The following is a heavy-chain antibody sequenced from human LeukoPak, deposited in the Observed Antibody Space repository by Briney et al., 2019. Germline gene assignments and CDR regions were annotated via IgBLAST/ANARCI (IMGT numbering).Heavy chain of an antibody. CDR1: GGSISSYY. V-gene: IGHV4-4*09. CDR3: ARRYYDSSGYYYFDY. J-gene: IGHJ4*02. D-gene: IGHD3-22*01. Sequence: SETLSLTCTVSGGSISSYYWSWIRQPPGKGRGGIGYIYTSGSTNYNPSLKSRVTISVDTSKNQFSLNLGSVTAADTAVYYCARRYYDSSGYYYFDYWGQGTLVTVSS. CDR2: IYTSGST.